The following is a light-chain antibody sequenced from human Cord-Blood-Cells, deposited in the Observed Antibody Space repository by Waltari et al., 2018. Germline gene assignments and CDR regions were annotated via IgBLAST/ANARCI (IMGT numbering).Light chain of an antibody. CDR2: EVS. Sequence: QSALHPPTPRSGSLGQSITLSCTRPRSDVRYYIILSWSHQHPGTAPKLLSYEVSKRPSGVSNRFSGSKSGNTASLTISGLQAEDEADYYCCSYAGSSTFLVVFGGGTKLTVL. CDR1: RSDVRYYII. J-gene: IGLJ2*01. CDR3: CSYAGSSTFLVV. V-gene: IGLV2-23*02.